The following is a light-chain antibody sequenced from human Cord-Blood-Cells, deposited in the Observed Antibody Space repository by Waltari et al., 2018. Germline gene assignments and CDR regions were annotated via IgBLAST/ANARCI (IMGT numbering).Light chain of an antibody. J-gene: IGLJ2*01. CDR1: SVRSASHY. Sequence: NFILNQPHSVSESPGKPITISCTRSSVRSASHYVHWDQQCPGSATAAVIYEDNHRPSGVPDRFSCSVDSSANSACLAISGLKAEDEADYYCQSYDSSDVVFGGGTKLTVL. CDR3: QSYDSSDVV. V-gene: IGLV6-57*03. CDR2: EDN.